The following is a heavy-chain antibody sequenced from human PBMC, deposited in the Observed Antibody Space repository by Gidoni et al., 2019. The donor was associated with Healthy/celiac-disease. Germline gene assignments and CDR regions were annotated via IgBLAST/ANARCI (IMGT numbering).Heavy chain of an antibody. CDR1: GFTFSSYW. CDR2: INSDGSST. D-gene: IGHD3-3*01. V-gene: IGHV3-74*01. Sequence: EVQLVESGGGLVQPGGSLRLSCAASGFTFSSYWMHWVRQAPGKGLVWVSRINSDGSSTSYADSVKGRFTISRDNAKNTLYLQMNSLRAEDTAVYYCARGTYDFWSGYLPFDYWGQGTLVTVSS. CDR3: ARGTYDFWSGYLPFDY. J-gene: IGHJ4*02.